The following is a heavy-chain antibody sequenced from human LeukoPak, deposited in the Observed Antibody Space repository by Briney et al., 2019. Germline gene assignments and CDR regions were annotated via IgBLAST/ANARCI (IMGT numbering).Heavy chain of an antibody. V-gene: IGHV3-23*01. Sequence: GGSLRLSCAASGFTFSSYEMNWVRQAPGKGLEWVSAISGSGGSTYYADSVKGRFTISRDKSKNTLYLQMNSLRAEDTAVYYCAKGDTTWELPHDYWGQGTLVTVSS. D-gene: IGHD1-26*01. CDR3: AKGDTTWELPHDY. CDR1: GFTFSSYE. J-gene: IGHJ4*02. CDR2: ISGSGGST.